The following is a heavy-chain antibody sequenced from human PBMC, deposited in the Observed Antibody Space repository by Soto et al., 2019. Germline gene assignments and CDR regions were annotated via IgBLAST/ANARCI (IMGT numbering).Heavy chain of an antibody. CDR2: IKQDGSEK. Sequence: GGSLRLSCAASGFTFSSYWMSWVRQAPGKGLEWVANIKQDGSEKYYVDSVKGRFTISRDNAKNSLYLQMNSLRAEDTAVYYCARDVLYYGSGSDDYWGQGTLVTVSS. J-gene: IGHJ4*02. D-gene: IGHD3-10*01. V-gene: IGHV3-7*01. CDR3: ARDVLYYGSGSDDY. CDR1: GFTFSSYW.